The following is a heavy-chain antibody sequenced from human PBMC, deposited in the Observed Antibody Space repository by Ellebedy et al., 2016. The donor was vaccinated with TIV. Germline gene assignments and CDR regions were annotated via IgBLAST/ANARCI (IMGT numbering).Heavy chain of an antibody. Sequence: PGGSLRLSCAASGFSTSGMHWVRQAPGKKLEWVAFIRSDGSNKYYADSVKGRFTISRDNSKNTLDLQMHSLRAEDTAVYYCVKGAYPVPTVMAVWGQGTMVIVSS. V-gene: IGHV3-30*02. J-gene: IGHJ6*02. CDR2: IRSDGSNK. CDR3: VKGAYPVPTVMAV. D-gene: IGHD3-16*01. CDR1: GFSTSG.